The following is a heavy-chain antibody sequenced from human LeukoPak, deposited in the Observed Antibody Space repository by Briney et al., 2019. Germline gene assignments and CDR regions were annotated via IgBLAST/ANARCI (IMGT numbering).Heavy chain of an antibody. CDR2: INHSGST. CDR3: ARARARSLAAAGPIDYYSYYMDV. J-gene: IGHJ6*03. D-gene: IGHD6-13*01. CDR1: GGSFSGYY. V-gene: IGHV4-34*01. Sequence: SETLSLTCAVYGGSFSGYYWSWIRQPPGKGLEWIGEINHSGSTNYNPSLKSRVTISVDTSKNQFSLKLSSVTAADTAVYYCARARARSLAAAGPIDYYSYYMDVWGKGTTVTVSS.